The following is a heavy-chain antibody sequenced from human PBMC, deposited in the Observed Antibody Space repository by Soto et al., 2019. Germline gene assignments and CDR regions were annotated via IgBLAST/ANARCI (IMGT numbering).Heavy chain of an antibody. CDR2: IIPIFGTA. CDR1: GGTFSSYA. Sequence: ASVKVSCKASGGTFSSYAISWVRQAPGQGLEWMGGIIPIFGTANYAQKFQGRVTITADESTSTAYMELSSLRSEDTAVYYCARKVDTAMGHDSFHIWGQGTMVTVSS. V-gene: IGHV1-69*13. D-gene: IGHD5-18*01. CDR3: ARKVDTAMGHDSFHI. J-gene: IGHJ3*02.